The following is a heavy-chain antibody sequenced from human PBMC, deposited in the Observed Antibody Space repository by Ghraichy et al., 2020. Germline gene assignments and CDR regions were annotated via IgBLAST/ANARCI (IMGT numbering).Heavy chain of an antibody. CDR2: MNPNSGNT. D-gene: IGHD3-3*01. J-gene: IGHJ6*02. V-gene: IGHV1-8*01. CDR1: GYTFTSYD. CDR3: ARGPRITIFGVVSGGMDV. Sequence: ASVKVSCKASGYTFTSYDINWVRQATGQGLEWMGWMNPNSGNTGYAQKFQGRVTMTRNTSISTAYMELSSLRSEDTAVYYCARGPRITIFGVVSGGMDVWGQGTTVTVSS.